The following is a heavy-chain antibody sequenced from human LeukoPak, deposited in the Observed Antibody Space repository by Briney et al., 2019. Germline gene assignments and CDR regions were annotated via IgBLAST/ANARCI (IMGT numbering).Heavy chain of an antibody. CDR2: IYYSGST. Sequence: SQTLSLTCTVSGGSISSGGYYWSWIRQHPGKGLEWIGYIYYSGSTYYNPSLKSRVTISVDTSKNQFSLKLSSVTAADTAVYYCARGPPPYSSPGGRDYWGQGTLVTVSS. CDR3: ARGPPPYSSPGGRDY. D-gene: IGHD6-13*01. V-gene: IGHV4-31*03. J-gene: IGHJ4*02. CDR1: GGSISSGGYY.